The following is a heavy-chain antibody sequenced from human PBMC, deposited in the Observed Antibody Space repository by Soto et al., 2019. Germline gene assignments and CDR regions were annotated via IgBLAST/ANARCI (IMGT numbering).Heavy chain of an antibody. Sequence: QVQLVQSGAEVKKPGSSVKVSCKASGGTFSSYAISWVRQAPGQGLEWMGGIIPIFGTANYAQKFQGRVTNTADKATSTAYMELSSLRSEDTAVYYCARGGYCSSTSCYRSYYYGMDVWGQGTTVTVSS. D-gene: IGHD2-2*02. V-gene: IGHV1-69*06. CDR1: GGTFSSYA. CDR3: ARGGYCSSTSCYRSYYYGMDV. J-gene: IGHJ6*02. CDR2: IIPIFGTA.